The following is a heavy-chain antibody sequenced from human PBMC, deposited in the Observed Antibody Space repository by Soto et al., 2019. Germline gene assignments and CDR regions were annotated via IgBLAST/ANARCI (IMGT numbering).Heavy chain of an antibody. CDR2: ISYDGSNK. V-gene: IGHV3-30*18. D-gene: IGHD3-10*01. CDR3: AKSYDY. Sequence: GGSLRLSCAASGFTFSSYGMHWVRQAPGKGLEWVAVISYDGSNKYYADSVKGRFTISRDNSKNTLYLQMNSLRAEDTAVYYCAKSYDYWGQGTLVTVSS. J-gene: IGHJ4*02. CDR1: GFTFSSYG.